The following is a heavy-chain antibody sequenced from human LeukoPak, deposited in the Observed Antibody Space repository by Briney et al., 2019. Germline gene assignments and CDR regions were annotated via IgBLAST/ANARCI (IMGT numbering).Heavy chain of an antibody. CDR3: ARGGYSGYDSLDYFDY. V-gene: IGHV3-21*01. Sequence: GGSLRLSCAASGFTFSSYSMNWARQAPGKGLEWVSSISSSSSYIYYADSVKGRFTISRDNAKNSLYLQMNSLRAEDTAVYYCARGGYSGYDSLDYFDYWGQGTLVTVSS. CDR2: ISSSSSYI. J-gene: IGHJ4*02. CDR1: GFTFSSYS. D-gene: IGHD5-12*01.